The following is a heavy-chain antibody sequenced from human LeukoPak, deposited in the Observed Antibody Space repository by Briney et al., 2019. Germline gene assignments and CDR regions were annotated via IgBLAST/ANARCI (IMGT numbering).Heavy chain of an antibody. CDR1: GFTFSSYS. J-gene: IGHJ3*02. CDR3: ARGPPVLGYCSGGSCYSDAFDI. CDR2: ISSSSSYI. D-gene: IGHD2-15*01. V-gene: IGHV3-21*01. Sequence: GGSLRLSCAASGFTFSSYSMNWVRQAPGKGLEWVSSISSSSSYIYYADSVKGRFTISRDNAKNSLYLQMNSLRAEDTAVYYCARGPPVLGYCSGGSCYSDAFDIWGQGTMATVSS.